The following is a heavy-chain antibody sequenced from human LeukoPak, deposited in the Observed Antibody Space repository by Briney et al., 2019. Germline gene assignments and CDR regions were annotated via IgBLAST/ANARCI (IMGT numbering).Heavy chain of an antibody. Sequence: SGTLSLTCGVSGGSIDSTNYWSWVRQAPGKGLEWIGEIAHDGTRNYNPSLRSRVAMSFDRANNYFSLSLTAVTAADTALYYCTRENRTFCPFAFWGQGVMVTVSS. V-gene: IGHV4-4*02. CDR3: TRENRTFCPFAF. CDR1: GGSIDSTNY. J-gene: IGHJ4*02. D-gene: IGHD2/OR15-2a*01. CDR2: IAHDGTR.